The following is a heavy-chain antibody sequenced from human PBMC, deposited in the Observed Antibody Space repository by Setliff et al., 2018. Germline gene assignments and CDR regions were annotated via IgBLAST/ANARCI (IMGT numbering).Heavy chain of an antibody. D-gene: IGHD2-21*01. CDR3: ARDPGFHSGTWSLDS. CDR1: GGSISGSHYY. J-gene: IGHJ4*02. Sequence: SSETLSLTCSVSGGSISGSHYYWVWMRQPPGKGLEWVGSVSFSGSAHFSPSLKSRVAISLDTSTNVFSLTFSSLIAADTAVYYCARDPGFHSGTWSLDSWGQGRLVTVS. CDR2: VSFSGSA. V-gene: IGHV4-39*02.